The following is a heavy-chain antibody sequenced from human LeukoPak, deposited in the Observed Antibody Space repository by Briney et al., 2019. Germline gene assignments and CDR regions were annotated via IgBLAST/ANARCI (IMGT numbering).Heavy chain of an antibody. CDR3: ARARLYCSSTSCYRSFDP. Sequence: PSETLSLTCTVSGGSISNYYWSLIRQPPGKGLEWIGYIYYSGSTNYNPSLKSRVTISVDTSKNQFSLKLSSVTAADTAVYYCARARLYCSSTSCYRSFDPWGQGTLVTVSS. CDR1: GGSISNYY. CDR2: IYYSGST. V-gene: IGHV4-59*01. D-gene: IGHD2-2*02. J-gene: IGHJ5*02.